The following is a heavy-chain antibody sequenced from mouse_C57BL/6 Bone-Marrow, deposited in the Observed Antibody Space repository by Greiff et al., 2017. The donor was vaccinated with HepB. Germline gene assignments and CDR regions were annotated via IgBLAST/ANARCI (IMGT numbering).Heavy chain of an antibody. Sequence: QVQLQQSGPELVKPGASVKISCKASGYSFTSYYIHWVKQRPGQGLEWIGWIYPGSGNTKYNEKFKGKATLTADTSSSTAYMQLRSLTSEDSAVYYCARCGGRGLYYAMDYWGQGTSVTVSS. CDR1: GYSFTSYY. CDR2: IYPGSGNT. CDR3: ARCGGRGLYYAMDY. V-gene: IGHV1-66*01. J-gene: IGHJ4*01. D-gene: IGHD1-1*02.